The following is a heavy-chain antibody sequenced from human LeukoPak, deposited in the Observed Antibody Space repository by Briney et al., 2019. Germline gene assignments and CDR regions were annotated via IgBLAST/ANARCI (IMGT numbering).Heavy chain of an antibody. D-gene: IGHD4-23*01. J-gene: IGHJ4*02. V-gene: IGHV3-74*01. Sequence: GGSLRLSCAASGFTFSSYAMSWVRQAPGKGLVWVSRIASDGSSTTYADSVKGRFSISRDNAKNTLYLQMNSLRAEDTAVYYCARGRPHGNDYWGQGTLVTVSS. CDR1: GFTFSSYA. CDR2: IASDGSST. CDR3: ARGRPHGNDY.